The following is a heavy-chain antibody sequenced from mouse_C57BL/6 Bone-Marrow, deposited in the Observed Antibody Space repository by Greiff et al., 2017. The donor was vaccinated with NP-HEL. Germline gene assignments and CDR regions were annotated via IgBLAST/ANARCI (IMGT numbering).Heavy chain of an antibody. J-gene: IGHJ4*01. Sequence: EVQRVESEGGLVQPGSSMKLSCTASGFTFSDYSMAWVRQVPEKGLEWVANINYDGSSTYYLDSLKSRFIISRDNAKNILYLPMSSLKSEDTATYYCAREGGLRRRTYAMDYWGQGTSVTVSS. V-gene: IGHV5-16*01. D-gene: IGHD2-4*01. CDR3: AREGGLRRRTYAMDY. CDR1: GFTFSDYS. CDR2: INYDGSST.